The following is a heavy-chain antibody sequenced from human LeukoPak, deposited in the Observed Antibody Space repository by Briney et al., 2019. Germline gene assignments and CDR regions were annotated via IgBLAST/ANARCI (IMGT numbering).Heavy chain of an antibody. CDR3: ARGIAARGYYYYGMDV. D-gene: IGHD6-6*01. CDR2: IYHSGST. Sequence: SETLSLTCTVSGYSISSGYYWGWIRQPPGKGLEWIGSIYHSGSTYYNPSLKSRVTISVDTSKNQFSLKLSSVTAADTAVYYCARGIAARGYYYYGMDVWGQGTTVTVSS. CDR1: GYSISSGYY. J-gene: IGHJ6*02. V-gene: IGHV4-38-2*02.